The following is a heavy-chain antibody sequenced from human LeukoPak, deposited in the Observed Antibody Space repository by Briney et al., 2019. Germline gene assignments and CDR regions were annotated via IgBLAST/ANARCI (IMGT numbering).Heavy chain of an antibody. J-gene: IGHJ6*04. D-gene: IGHD3-10*02. CDR1: GFTFSSYS. CDR2: ISSTSSYR. Sequence: GGSLRLSCAASGFTFSSYSLSWVRQAPGKGLEWVSSISSTSSYRYYADSVKGRFTISRDNAKNSLYLQMNSLRAEDTAVYYCAELGITMIGGVWGKGTTVTISS. V-gene: IGHV3-21*01. CDR3: AELGITMIGGV.